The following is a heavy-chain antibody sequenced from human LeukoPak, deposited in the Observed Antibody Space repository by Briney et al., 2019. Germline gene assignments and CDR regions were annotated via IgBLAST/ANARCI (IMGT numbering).Heavy chain of an antibody. CDR3: ATNRAGTYDRPFDI. Sequence: PSETLSLTCIVSGGSINNHYWTWIRQTPGKGLERIGDIHYTGTTKYNPSLKSRVTISIDTSKNQFSLELSSVTATDTAVYFCATNRAGTYDRPFDIWGQGTMVTVSS. D-gene: IGHD1-26*01. V-gene: IGHV4-59*08. CDR2: IHYTGTT. J-gene: IGHJ3*02. CDR1: GGSINNHY.